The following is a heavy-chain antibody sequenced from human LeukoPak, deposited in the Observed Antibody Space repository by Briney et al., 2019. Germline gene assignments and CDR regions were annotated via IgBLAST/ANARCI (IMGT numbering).Heavy chain of an antibody. CDR3: AKALRGVIPYYYYGMDV. CDR2: ISGSGGGT. CDR1: GFTFSSYA. J-gene: IGHJ6*02. Sequence: PGGSLRLSCAASGFTFSSYAMSWVRQAPGKGLEWVSAISGSGGGTYYADSVKGRFTISRDNSKNTLYLQMNSLRAEDTAVSYCAKALRGVIPYYYYGMDVWGQGTTVTVSS. V-gene: IGHV3-23*01. D-gene: IGHD3-10*01.